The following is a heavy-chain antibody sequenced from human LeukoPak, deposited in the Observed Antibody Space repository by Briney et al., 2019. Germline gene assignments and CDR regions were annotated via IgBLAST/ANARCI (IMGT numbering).Heavy chain of an antibody. Sequence: SETLSLTCTVSGGSISSYYWSWIRQPPGKGLEWIGYIYHSGSTYYNPSLKSRVTISVDRSKNQFSLKLSSVTAADTAVYYCARSGRLQAHAFDIWGQGTVVTVSS. J-gene: IGHJ3*02. CDR3: ARSGRLQAHAFDI. D-gene: IGHD5-24*01. V-gene: IGHV4-59*12. CDR1: GGSISSYY. CDR2: IYHSGST.